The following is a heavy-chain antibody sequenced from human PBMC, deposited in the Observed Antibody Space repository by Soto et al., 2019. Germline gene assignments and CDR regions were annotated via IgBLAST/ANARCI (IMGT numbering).Heavy chain of an antibody. Sequence: QVQLVQSGAEVRKHGASVTVSCRSSGDSLNAYYIHGVRQAPGQGFEWMGWINPNGGVTKYAQKFQGWVSMTRDTAIRTVYLQLSMLRSDDTAVYYCARESGGATATLDYYYFYMDVWGTGTTVTGSS. CDR1: GDSLNAYY. D-gene: IGHD5-12*01. J-gene: IGHJ6*03. CDR2: INPNGGVT. V-gene: IGHV1-2*04. CDR3: ARESGGATATLDYYYFYMDV.